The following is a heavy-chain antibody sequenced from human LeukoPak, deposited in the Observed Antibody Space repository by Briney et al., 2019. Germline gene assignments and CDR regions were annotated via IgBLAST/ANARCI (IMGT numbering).Heavy chain of an antibody. CDR2: IYSGGST. D-gene: IGHD3-10*01. CDR1: GFTVSSNY. Sequence: GGSLRLSCAASGFTVSSNYMSWVRQAPGKGLEWVSVIYSGGSTYYADSVKGRFTISRDNSKNTLYLQMNSLRAEDTAVYYCARDLWFGELSPYYYGMDVWGQGTTVTVSS. J-gene: IGHJ6*02. CDR3: ARDLWFGELSPYYYGMDV. V-gene: IGHV3-53*01.